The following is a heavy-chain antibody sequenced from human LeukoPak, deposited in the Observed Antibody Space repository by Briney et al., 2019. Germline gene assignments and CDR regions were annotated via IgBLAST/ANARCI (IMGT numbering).Heavy chain of an antibody. J-gene: IGHJ6*02. CDR1: GYTFTSYY. CDR2: IIPIFGTA. CDR3: ARGDGIAVAYYYYYGMDV. D-gene: IGHD6-19*01. V-gene: IGHV1-69*13. Sequence: ASVKVSCKASGYTFTSYYMHWVRQAPGQGLEWMGGIIPIFGTANYAQKFQGRVTITAGESTSTAYMELSSLRSEDTAVYYCARGDGIAVAYYYYYGMDVWGQGTTVTVSS.